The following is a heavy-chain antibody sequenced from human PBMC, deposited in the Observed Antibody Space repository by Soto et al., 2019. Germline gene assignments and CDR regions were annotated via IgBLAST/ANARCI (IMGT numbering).Heavy chain of an antibody. D-gene: IGHD3-16*01. CDR1: GVTFKDYG. J-gene: IGHJ2*01. CDR2: ISYDGKQT. Sequence: GALRLSCGAPGVTFKDYGMHWVRQAPGKGLEWVAVISYDGKQTYYADSVKGRFTISKDKSKRTLFFQMNSLRVDDTAVYYCARDGWGSNWYFDLWGRGTLVTVYS. V-gene: IGHV3-30*03. CDR3: ARDGWGSNWYFDL.